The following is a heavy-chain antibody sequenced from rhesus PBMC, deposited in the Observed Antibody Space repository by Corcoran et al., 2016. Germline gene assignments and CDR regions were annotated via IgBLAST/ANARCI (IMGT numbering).Heavy chain of an antibody. Sequence: QLQLQESGPGLVKPSEPLSVTCAVSGGPISSNSWPCIRQPPGKGLEWIGRISGDDRSTDYNPSLKSRVTISTDTSKTQFSLKVDSVTAADTAVYYCVGLMVAGPVEYWGQGVLVTVSS. CDR3: VGLMVAGPVEY. D-gene: IGHD6-37*01. CDR2: ISGDDRST. J-gene: IGHJ4*01. V-gene: IGHV4-173*01. CDR1: GGPISSNS.